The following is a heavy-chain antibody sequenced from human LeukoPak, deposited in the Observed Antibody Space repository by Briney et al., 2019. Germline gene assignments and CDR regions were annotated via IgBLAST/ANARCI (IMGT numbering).Heavy chain of an antibody. CDR2: MSGSSSYI. CDR3: ARRKASYYDSSGFYYADAFDI. J-gene: IGHJ3*02. V-gene: IGHV3-21*01. CDR1: GFAFSTYS. Sequence: GSLRLSCAASGFAFSTYSMNWVRQAPGEGLEWVSSMSGSSSYIYYADSVKGRFTISRDNAKNSLYLQMNSLRAEDTAVYYCARRKASYYDSSGFYYADAFDIWGQGTMVTVSS. D-gene: IGHD3-22*01.